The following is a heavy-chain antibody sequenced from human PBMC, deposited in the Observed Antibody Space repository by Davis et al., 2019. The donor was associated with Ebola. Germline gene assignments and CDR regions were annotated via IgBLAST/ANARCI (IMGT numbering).Heavy chain of an antibody. CDR3: ARGDTAMVIYYYYGMDV. CDR2: ISNSSSYI. V-gene: IGHV3-21*01. Sequence: PRGSLRLSCAASGFTFSSYSMNWVRQAPGKGLEWVSSISNSSSYIYYADSVKGRFTISRDNAKNSLYLQMNSLRAEDTAVYYCARGDTAMVIYYYYGMDVWGQGTTVTVSS. D-gene: IGHD5-18*01. CDR1: GFTFSSYS. J-gene: IGHJ6*02.